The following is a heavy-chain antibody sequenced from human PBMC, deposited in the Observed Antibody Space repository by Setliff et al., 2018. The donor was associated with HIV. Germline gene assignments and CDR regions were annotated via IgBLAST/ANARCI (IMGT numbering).Heavy chain of an antibody. D-gene: IGHD3-3*01. J-gene: IGHJ3*02. V-gene: IGHV1-46*01. CDR2: INPSGGST. CDR1: GYTFTQYY. CDR3: ARDLGSVTLFGVVIQGAFDI. Sequence: GASVKVSCKASGYTFTQYYIHWVRQAPGQGLEWMGIINPSGGSTGCAQKFQGRVTVTSDTSTSTVHMELSSLRSDDTAVYYCARDLGSVTLFGVVIQGAFDIWGQGTMVTVTS.